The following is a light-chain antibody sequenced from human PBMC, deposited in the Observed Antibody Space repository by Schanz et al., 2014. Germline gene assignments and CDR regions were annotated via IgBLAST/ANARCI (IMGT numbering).Light chain of an antibody. Sequence: EIVLTQSPGTLSLSPGERATLSCRASQSVSSSYLAWYQQKPGQAPRLLIYGASTRATGVPARFSGSGSGTEFSLTISSLQSEDFAVYYCQQYGSSPPTFGQGTKVEIK. CDR2: GAS. CDR1: QSVSSSY. V-gene: IGKV3-20*01. CDR3: QQYGSSPPT. J-gene: IGKJ1*01.